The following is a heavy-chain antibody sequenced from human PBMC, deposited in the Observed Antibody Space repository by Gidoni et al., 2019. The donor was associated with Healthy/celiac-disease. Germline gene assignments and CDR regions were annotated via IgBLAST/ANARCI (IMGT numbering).Heavy chain of an antibody. CDR3: AKDVSLAVAGKGDAFDI. CDR1: GFTFSSYA. CDR2: ISGSGGST. V-gene: IGHV3-23*01. Sequence: EVQLLESGGGLVQPGGSLRLSCAASGFTFSSYAMVWVRQAPGKGLEWVSAISGSGGSTDYADSVKGRFTISRDNSKNTLYLQMNSLRAEDTAVYYCAKDVSLAVAGKGDAFDIWGQGTMVTVSS. J-gene: IGHJ3*02. D-gene: IGHD6-19*01.